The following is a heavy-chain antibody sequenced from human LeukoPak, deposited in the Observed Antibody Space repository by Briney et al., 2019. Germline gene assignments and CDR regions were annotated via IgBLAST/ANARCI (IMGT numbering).Heavy chain of an antibody. V-gene: IGHV1-18*01. Sequence: GGSVKVSCKASGYRFTSYGISWVRXAPGQGLEWMGWIXAYNGNTNYAQKLQGRVTMTTDTSMSTAYMELRSLRSDDTAVYYCARRVGHSYGVTGAGAFDIWGQGTMVTVSS. CDR2: IXAYNGNT. D-gene: IGHD5-18*01. CDR1: GYRFTSYG. CDR3: ARRVGHSYGVTGAGAFDI. J-gene: IGHJ3*02.